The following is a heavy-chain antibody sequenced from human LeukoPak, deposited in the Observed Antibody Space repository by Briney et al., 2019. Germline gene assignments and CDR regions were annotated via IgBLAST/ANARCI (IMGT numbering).Heavy chain of an antibody. V-gene: IGHV4-61*01. CDR1: GGSVSSGSYY. D-gene: IGHD5-12*01. CDR3: ARDFSGYGYFDY. CDR2: IYYSGNT. Sequence: SETLSLTCIVSGGSVSSGSYYWSWIRQPPGEGLKWIGYIYYSGNTKYNPSLKSRVTISVDMSKNQFSLKLSSVTAADTAVYCCARDFSGYGYFDYWGQGTLVTVSS. J-gene: IGHJ4*02.